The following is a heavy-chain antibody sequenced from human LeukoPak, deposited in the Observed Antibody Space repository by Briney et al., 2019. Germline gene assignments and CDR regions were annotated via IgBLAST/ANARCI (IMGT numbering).Heavy chain of an antibody. J-gene: IGHJ4*02. CDR1: GFTFISYE. D-gene: IGHD1-26*01. CDR3: ARDREHAIVGATQGLDY. Sequence: PGGSLRLSCAASGFTFISYEMNWVRQAPGKGVEWVSYISSSVRTIYYADSVKGRFTISRDNAKNSLYLQMSSLRAEDTAVYYCARDREHAIVGATQGLDYWGQGTLVTVSS. V-gene: IGHV3-48*03. CDR2: ISSSVRTI.